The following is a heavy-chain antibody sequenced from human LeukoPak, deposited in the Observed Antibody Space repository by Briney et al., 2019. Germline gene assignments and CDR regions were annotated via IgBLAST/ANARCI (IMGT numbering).Heavy chain of an antibody. CDR2: ISSSSSYI. CDR1: GFTFSSFG. Sequence: GRSLRLSCAASGFTFSSFGIHWVRQAPGKGLEWVSSISSSSSYIYYADSVKGRFTISRDNAKNSLYLQMNSLRAEDTAVYYCARTTVTTLFDYWAREPWSPSPQ. CDR3: ARTTVTTLFDY. J-gene: IGHJ4*02. V-gene: IGHV3-21*01. D-gene: IGHD4-17*01.